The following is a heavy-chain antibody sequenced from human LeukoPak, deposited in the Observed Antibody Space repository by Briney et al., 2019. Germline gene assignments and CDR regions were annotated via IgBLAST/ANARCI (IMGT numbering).Heavy chain of an antibody. CDR2: ISSSSSTI. J-gene: IGHJ1*01. CDR1: GFTFSSYR. D-gene: IGHD6-13*01. Sequence: GGSLRLSCAASGFTFSSYRMIWVRQTPGKGREWVSSISSSSSTINYADSMRGRFTASRDNAKNSLYLQMNSLRAEDTALYYCAKDKGSSRRNANFHHWGQGTLVTVSS. V-gene: IGHV3-48*04. CDR3: AKDKGSSRRNANFHH.